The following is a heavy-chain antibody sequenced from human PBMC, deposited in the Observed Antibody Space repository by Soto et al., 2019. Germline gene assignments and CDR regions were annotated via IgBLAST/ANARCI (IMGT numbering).Heavy chain of an antibody. J-gene: IGHJ6*02. CDR2: IYYSGST. V-gene: IGHV4-61*01. Sequence: QVQLQESGPGLVKPSETLSLTYTVSGGSVSSGSYYWSWIRQPPGKGLEWIGYIYYSGSTNYNPSLKSRVTRSVDTSKNQFSLKLSSVTAADTAVYYCARDQASGAAYYYGMDVWGQGTTVTVSS. D-gene: IGHD2-15*01. CDR1: GGSVSSGSYY. CDR3: ARDQASGAAYYYGMDV.